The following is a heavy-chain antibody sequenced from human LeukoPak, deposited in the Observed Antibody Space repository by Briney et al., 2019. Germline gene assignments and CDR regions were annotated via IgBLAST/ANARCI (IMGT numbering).Heavy chain of an antibody. J-gene: IGHJ6*03. Sequence: GGSLRLSCAASGFTVSSNYMSWVRQAPGKGLEWVSVIYSGGSTYYADSVKGRFTISRDNSKNTLYLQMNSLRAEDTAVYYCARGTYYYGSGKYYYYMDVWGKGTTVTVSS. CDR2: IYSGGST. CDR3: ARGTYYYGSGKYYYYMDV. D-gene: IGHD3-10*01. CDR1: GFTVSSNY. V-gene: IGHV3-66*01.